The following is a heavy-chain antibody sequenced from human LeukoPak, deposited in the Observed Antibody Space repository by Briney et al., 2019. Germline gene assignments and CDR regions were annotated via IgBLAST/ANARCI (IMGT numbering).Heavy chain of an antibody. D-gene: IGHD6-19*01. V-gene: IGHV4-34*01. J-gene: IGHJ6*02. CDR2: INRSGST. CDR1: GGSFSGYY. Sequence: SETLSLTCAVYGGSFSGYYWSWIRQPPGKGLEWIGEINRSGSTNYNPSLKSRVTISVDTSKNQFSLKLSSVTAADAAVYYCARGIGSGWYPAYYYYGMDVWGQGTTVTVSS. CDR3: ARGIGSGWYPAYYYYGMDV.